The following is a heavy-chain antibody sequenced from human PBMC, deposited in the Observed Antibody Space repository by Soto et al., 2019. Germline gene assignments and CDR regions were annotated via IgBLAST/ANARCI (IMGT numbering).Heavy chain of an antibody. V-gene: IGHV4-59*01. J-gene: IGHJ6*03. CDR3: ARGISNLQLWFRTNPYYYYMDV. CDR2: IYYSGST. D-gene: IGHD5-18*01. CDR1: GGSISSYY. Sequence: SETLSLTCTVSGGSISSYYWSWIRQPPGKGLEWIGYIYYSGSTNYNPSLKSRVTISVDTSKNQFSLKLSSVTAADTAVYYCARGISNLQLWFRTNPYYYYMDVWGKGTTVTVSS.